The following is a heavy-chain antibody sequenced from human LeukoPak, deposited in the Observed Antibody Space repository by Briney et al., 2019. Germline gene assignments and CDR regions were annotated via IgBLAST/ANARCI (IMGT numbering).Heavy chain of an antibody. CDR2: IIPILGIA. J-gene: IGHJ4*02. CDR1: GGTFSSYA. V-gene: IGHV1-69*04. CDR3: ARDPELGYCSGGSCYSAVEFDY. Sequence: ASVKVSCKASGGTFSSYAISWVRQAPGQGLEWMGRIIPILGIANCAQKFQGRVTITADKSTSTAYMELSSLRSEDTAVYYCARDPELGYCSGGSCYSAVEFDYWGQGTLVTVSS. D-gene: IGHD2-15*01.